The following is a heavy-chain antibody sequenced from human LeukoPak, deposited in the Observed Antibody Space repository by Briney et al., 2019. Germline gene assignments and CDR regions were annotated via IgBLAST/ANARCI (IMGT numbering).Heavy chain of an antibody. V-gene: IGHV3-48*03. CDR2: ISSSGSTI. CDR3: AREGYCSGGSCYGDLDY. D-gene: IGHD2-15*01. CDR1: GFTFSSYE. Sequence: GGSLRLSCAASGFTFSSYEMNWVRQAPGKGLGWVSYISSSGSTIYYADSVKGRFTISRDNAKNSLYLQMNSLRAEDTAVYYCAREGYCSGGSCYGDLDYWGQGTLVTVSS. J-gene: IGHJ4*02.